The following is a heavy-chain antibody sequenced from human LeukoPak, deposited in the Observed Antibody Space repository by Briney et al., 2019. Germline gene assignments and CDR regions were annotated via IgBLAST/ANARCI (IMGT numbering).Heavy chain of an antibody. CDR2: IYYSGST. Sequence: SETLSLTCTVSGGSISSSNYYWGWIRQPPGKGLEWIGSIYYSGSTYYNPSLKSRVTISVDTSKNQFSLKLSSVTAADTAVYYCASLHHAGVTTSRVYPDYWGQGTLVTVSS. J-gene: IGHJ4*02. D-gene: IGHD4-17*01. CDR3: ASLHHAGVTTSRVYPDY. V-gene: IGHV4-39*01. CDR1: GGSISSSNYY.